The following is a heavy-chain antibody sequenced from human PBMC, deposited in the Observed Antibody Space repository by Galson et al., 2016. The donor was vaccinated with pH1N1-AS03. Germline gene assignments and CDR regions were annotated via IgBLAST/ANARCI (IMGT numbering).Heavy chain of an antibody. CDR1: GYTFTSYY. D-gene: IGHD4/OR15-4a*01. CDR2: INPSDGNT. Sequence: SVKVSCKASGYTFTSYYIHWVRQAPGQGREWMGIINPSDGNTYYAQRFQGRVTMTRDTSTSTVYMELSSLRSDDTAVYYCARVSAGLTGYYYAMDVWGQGTTVTVSS. CDR3: ARVSAGLTGYYYAMDV. J-gene: IGHJ6*02. V-gene: IGHV1-46*01.